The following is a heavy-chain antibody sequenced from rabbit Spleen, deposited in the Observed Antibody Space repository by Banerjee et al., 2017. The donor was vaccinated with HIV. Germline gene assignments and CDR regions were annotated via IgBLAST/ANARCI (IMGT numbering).Heavy chain of an antibody. CDR3: VREVAARFGL. D-gene: IGHD4-1*01. CDR2: IYGGDMHST. Sequence: QEQLEESGGDLVQPEGSLTLTCKASGFSLSSDYYICWVRQAPGKGLEWIACIYGGDMHSTAYASWAKGRFTISKTSSTTVTLQMTSLTAADTATYFCVREVAARFGLWGQGTLVTVS. V-gene: IGHV1S45*01. CDR1: GFSLSSDYY. J-gene: IGHJ6*01.